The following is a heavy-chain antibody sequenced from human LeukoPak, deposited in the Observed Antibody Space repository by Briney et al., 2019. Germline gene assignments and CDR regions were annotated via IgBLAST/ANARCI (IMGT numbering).Heavy chain of an antibody. D-gene: IGHD3-22*01. CDR3: TRDGPRSSGYPDN. CDR1: GDSISSGGYF. Sequence: PSETLSLTCTVSGDSISSGGYFWSWIRQHPGKGLEWIGYIYYTGSTYYNPSLKSRVTISVDTSKNQFSLKLSSVTAADTAVYYCTRDGPRSSGYPDNWGQGALVTVSS. CDR2: IYYTGST. V-gene: IGHV4-31*03. J-gene: IGHJ4*02.